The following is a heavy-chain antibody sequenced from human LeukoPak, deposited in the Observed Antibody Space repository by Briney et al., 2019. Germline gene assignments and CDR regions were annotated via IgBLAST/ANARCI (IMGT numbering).Heavy chain of an antibody. CDR2: ISSSSSNI. Sequence: PGGSLTLSCAASGFTFSDYYRSWIRHHPGEGLEWVSSISSSSSNIYYADSVKGRFTISRDNTKNSLYLQMNTLRAEDTAVYYCVSSWYYFDYWGQGTLVTVSS. V-gene: IGHV3-11*04. J-gene: IGHJ4*02. CDR1: GFTFSDYY. D-gene: IGHD6-13*01. CDR3: VSSWYYFDY.